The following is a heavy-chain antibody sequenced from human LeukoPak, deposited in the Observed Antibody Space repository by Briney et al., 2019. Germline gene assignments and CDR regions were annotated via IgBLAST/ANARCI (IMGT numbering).Heavy chain of an antibody. J-gene: IGHJ3*02. CDR1: GFTFNSYA. D-gene: IGHD4-23*01. CDR2: ISYDGSNK. V-gene: IGHV3-30-3*01. CDR3: ARDRYGGNSYDAFDI. Sequence: GRSLRLSCAASGFTFNSYAMHWVRQAPGKGLEWVAVISYDGSNKYYADSVKGRFTISRDNSKNTLYLQMNSLRAEDTAVYYCARDRYGGNSYDAFDIWGQGTMVTVSS.